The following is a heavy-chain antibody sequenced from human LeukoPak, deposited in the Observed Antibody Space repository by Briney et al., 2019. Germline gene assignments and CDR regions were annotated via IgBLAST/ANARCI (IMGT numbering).Heavy chain of an antibody. D-gene: IGHD3-10*01. CDR3: ARALYYYGSGKEYYFDY. J-gene: IGHJ4*02. Sequence: SETLSLTCTVSGGSISSYYWSWIRQPPGKGLEWIGYIYYSGTTNYNPSLKSRVTISVDTSKNQFSLKLSSVTAADTAVYYCARALYYYGSGKEYYFDYWGQGTLVTVSS. CDR2: IYYSGTT. CDR1: GGSISSYY. V-gene: IGHV4-59*01.